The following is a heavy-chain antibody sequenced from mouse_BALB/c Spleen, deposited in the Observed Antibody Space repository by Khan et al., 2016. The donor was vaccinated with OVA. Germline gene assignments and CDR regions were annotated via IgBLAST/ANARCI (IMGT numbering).Heavy chain of an antibody. D-gene: IGHD1-1*01. V-gene: IGHV1S136*01. CDR1: GYTFTNYI. CDR2: INPHNDGT. Sequence: VQLKESGPELVKPGASVKMSCKASGYTFTNYIIHWVKQKPGQGLEWIGYINPHNDGTKYNEKFKGKATLTSDKSSNTAYMELSGLTSEDSAVYCCAKDYGSSFWFAYWGQGTLVTVSA. CDR3: AKDYGSSFWFAY. J-gene: IGHJ3*01.